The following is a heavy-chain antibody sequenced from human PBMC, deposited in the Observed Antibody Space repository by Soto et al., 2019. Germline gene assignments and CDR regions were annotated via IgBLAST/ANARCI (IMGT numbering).Heavy chain of an antibody. J-gene: IGHJ4*02. CDR2: IYYSGST. V-gene: IGHV4-39*01. D-gene: IGHD5-12*01. CDR1: GGSISSSSYY. CDR3: ARRGVASTYGPPASPGY. Sequence: QLQLQESGPGLVKPSETLSLTCTVSGGSISSSSYYWGWIRQPPGKGLEWIGSIYYSGSTYYNPSLKSRVTISVDTSKNQFSLKLSSVTAADTAVYYCARRGVASTYGPPASPGYWGQGTLVTVSS.